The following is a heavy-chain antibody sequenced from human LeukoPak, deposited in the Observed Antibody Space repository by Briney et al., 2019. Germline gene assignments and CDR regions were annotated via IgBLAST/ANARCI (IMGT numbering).Heavy chain of an antibody. V-gene: IGHV4-38-2*02. J-gene: IGHJ4*02. CDR2: IYHSGST. Sequence: SETLSLTCTVSGYSISSGYYWGWIRQPPGKGLEWIGSIYHSGSTYYNPSLKSRVTISVDTSKNQFSLKLSSVTAADTAVYYCARAPRSYDSSGYYPDYWAREPWSPSPQ. CDR1: GYSISSGYY. D-gene: IGHD3-22*01. CDR3: ARAPRSYDSSGYYPDY.